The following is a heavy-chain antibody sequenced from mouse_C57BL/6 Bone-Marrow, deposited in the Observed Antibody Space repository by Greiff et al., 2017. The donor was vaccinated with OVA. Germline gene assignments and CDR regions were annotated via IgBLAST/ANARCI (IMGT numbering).Heavy chain of an antibody. J-gene: IGHJ4*01. CDR3: ARGVSLLWLRRYAMDY. D-gene: IGHD2-2*01. CDR2: IDPNSGGT. V-gene: IGHV1-72*01. Sequence: QVQLQQPGAELVKPGASVKLSCKASGYTFTSYWMHWVKQRPGRGLEWIGRIDPNSGGTKYNEKFKSKATLTVDKPSSTAYMQLSSLTSEDSAVYYCARGVSLLWLRRYAMDYWGQGTSVTVSS. CDR1: GYTFTSYW.